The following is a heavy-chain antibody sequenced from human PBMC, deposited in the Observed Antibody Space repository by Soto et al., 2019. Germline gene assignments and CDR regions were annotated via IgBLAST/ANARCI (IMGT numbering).Heavy chain of an antibody. CDR1: GFTFGTYS. Sequence: GGSLRLSCAGSGFTFGTYSMNWVRQAAGKGLEWIAYISYDSDTIQYADSVKGRFTISRDNAKNSLYLQMNSLRDEDTAVYYCARLYSDSVWGQGTPVTVSS. CDR3: ARLYSDSV. V-gene: IGHV3-48*02. CDR2: ISYDSDTI. J-gene: IGHJ6*02. D-gene: IGHD3-3*01.